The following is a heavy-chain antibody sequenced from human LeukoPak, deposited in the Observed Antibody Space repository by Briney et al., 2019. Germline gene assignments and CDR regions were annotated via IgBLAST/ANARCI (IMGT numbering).Heavy chain of an antibody. CDR1: GGSITSSSYY. J-gene: IGHJ4*02. D-gene: IGHD2-21*01. Sequence: SETLSLTCSVSGGSITSSSYYWGWIRQPPEKGLEWIGSIYYTGGTNYSPSLKSRVTISVDKSKDQFSLNLNSVTAADTAVYYCARTALNYSPITFDYWGQGTLVTVSS. CDR3: ARTALNYSPITFDY. V-gene: IGHV4-39*07. CDR2: IYYTGGT.